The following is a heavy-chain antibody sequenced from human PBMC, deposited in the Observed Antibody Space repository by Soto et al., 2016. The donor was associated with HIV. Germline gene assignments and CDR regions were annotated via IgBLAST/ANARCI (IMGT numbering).Heavy chain of an antibody. CDR1: GFTFRSYW. CDR3: ATVVTPPYRHFDS. Sequence: EVQLVESGGGLVQPGGSLRLSCAASGFTFRSYWMHWVRQAPGKGLVWVSQINSDGYSIRYADSVKGRFTISRDNAKNTLYLQMSSLRAEDTAVYYCATVVTPPYRHFDSVGPGNPGHRLL. D-gene: IGHD2-21*02. V-gene: IGHV3-74*01. CDR2: INSDGYSI. J-gene: IGHJ4*02.